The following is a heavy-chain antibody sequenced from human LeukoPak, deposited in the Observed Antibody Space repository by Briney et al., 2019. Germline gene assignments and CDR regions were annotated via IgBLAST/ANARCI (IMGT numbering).Heavy chain of an antibody. CDR1: GGSISSGSYY. CDR2: IYTSGST. Sequence: SQTLSLTCTVSGGSISSGSYYWSWIRQPAGKGLEWIGRIYTSGSTSYNPSPKSRVTISVDTSKNQFSLKLSSVTAADTAVYYCARLLWFGELDWFDPWGQGTLVTVSS. D-gene: IGHD3-10*01. CDR3: ARLLWFGELDWFDP. V-gene: IGHV4-61*02. J-gene: IGHJ5*02.